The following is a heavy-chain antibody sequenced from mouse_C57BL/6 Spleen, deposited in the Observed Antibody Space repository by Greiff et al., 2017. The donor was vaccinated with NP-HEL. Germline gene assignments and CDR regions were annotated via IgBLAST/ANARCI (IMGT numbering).Heavy chain of an antibody. V-gene: IGHV1-52*01. CDR1: GYTFTSYW. CDR2: IDPSDSET. CDR3: ARENWDEGWFAY. D-gene: IGHD4-1*01. Sequence: VKLQQPGAELVRPGSSVKLSCKASGYTFTSYWMHWVKQRPIQGLEWIGNIDPSDSETHYNQKFKDKATLTVDKSSSTAYMQLSSLTSEDSAVYYCARENWDEGWFAYWGQGTLVTVSA. J-gene: IGHJ3*01.